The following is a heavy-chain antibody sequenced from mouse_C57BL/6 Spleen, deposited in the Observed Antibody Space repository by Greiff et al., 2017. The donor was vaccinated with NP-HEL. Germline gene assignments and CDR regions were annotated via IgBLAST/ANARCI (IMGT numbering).Heavy chain of an antibody. Sequence: EVQLVESEGGLVQPGSSMKLSCTASGFTFSDYYMAWVRQVPEKGLEWVANINYDGSSTYYLDSLKSRFIISRDNAKNILYLQMSSLKSEDTATYYCARGRPDYYGSSYEAWFAYWGQGTLVTVSA. D-gene: IGHD1-1*01. CDR2: INYDGSST. CDR1: GFTFSDYY. J-gene: IGHJ3*01. V-gene: IGHV5-16*01. CDR3: ARGRPDYYGSSYEAWFAY.